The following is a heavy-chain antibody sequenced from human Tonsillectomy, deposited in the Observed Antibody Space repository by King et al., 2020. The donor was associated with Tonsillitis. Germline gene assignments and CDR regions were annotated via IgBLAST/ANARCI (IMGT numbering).Heavy chain of an antibody. D-gene: IGHD2-15*01. Sequence: QLVQSGAEVKKPGSSVKVSCKASGGTFSRYAIGWVRQAPGQGLEWMGGIIPIFGTPNYAQKFQGRVTIAADESTSTAYMGLTSLRSEDTAVYSCARGGGYCRGGSCEGVYYYYGMDVWGQGTTVTVSS. V-gene: IGHV1-69*01. CDR3: ARGGGYCRGGSCEGVYYYYGMDV. J-gene: IGHJ6*02. CDR1: GGTFSRYA. CDR2: IIPIFGTP.